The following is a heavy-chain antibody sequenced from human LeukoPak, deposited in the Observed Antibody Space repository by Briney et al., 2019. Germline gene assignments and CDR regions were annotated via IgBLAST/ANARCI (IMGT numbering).Heavy chain of an antibody. CDR2: IKQDGTAK. J-gene: IGHJ4*02. V-gene: IGHV3-7*01. Sequence: PGGCLRLSWAASGPTFSNYWISWVRQPAGKGLEWVAHIKQDGTAKYYADSVKGRFPISRAKAKNTLCLQMYRLRAEHTGVYYCVRDFMYNTACTGCWGQGTLVTVSS. CDR3: VRDFMYNTACTGC. CDR1: GPTFSNYW. D-gene: IGHD1-1*01.